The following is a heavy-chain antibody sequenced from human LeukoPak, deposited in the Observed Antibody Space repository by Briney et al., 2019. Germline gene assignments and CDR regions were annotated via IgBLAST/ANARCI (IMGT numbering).Heavy chain of an antibody. CDR1: GFTFSDYY. J-gene: IGHJ4*02. D-gene: IGHD3-16*01. Sequence: GGSLRLSCAASGFTFSDYYMSWIRQAPGQGLEWVSYTSSRGDIRSYADSVKGRFTISRDNAKNLLYLQMNSLRAEDTAVYYCARFGSGWGSFDFWGQGTLVTVSP. CDR2: TSSRGDIR. CDR3: ARFGSGWGSFDF. V-gene: IGHV3-11*04.